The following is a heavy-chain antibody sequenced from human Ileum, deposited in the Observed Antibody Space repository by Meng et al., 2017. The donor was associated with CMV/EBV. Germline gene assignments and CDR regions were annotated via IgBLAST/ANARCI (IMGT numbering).Heavy chain of an antibody. D-gene: IGHD2-21*01. J-gene: IGHJ4*01. V-gene: IGHV1-45*02. CDR2: IKIYNGNT. CDR1: GYTFTYPY. Sequence: QLLQPGGEVKTTGPSVKISCKASGYTFTYPYLHWVRQAPGQALEWMGWIKIYNGNTPYAQRFQDRLTITRHNSLHTAYMELHSLTSRDTGVYFCVRTSFYGDPYFFDYWGQGTLVTVSS. CDR3: VRTSFYGDPYFFDY.